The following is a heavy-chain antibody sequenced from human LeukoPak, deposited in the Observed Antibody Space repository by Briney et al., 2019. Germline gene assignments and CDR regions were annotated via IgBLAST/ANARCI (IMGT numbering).Heavy chain of an antibody. CDR3: ARDRWDRVVTTNYYYMDV. CDR2: ISSSGSTI. J-gene: IGHJ6*03. V-gene: IGHV3-11*04. Sequence: WGSLRLSCAASGFTFSDYYMSWIRQAPGKGLEWVSYISSSGSTIYYADPVKGRFTISRDNAKNSLYLQMNSLRAEDTAVYYCARDRWDRVVTTNYYYMDVWGKGTKVTVSS. CDR1: GFTFSDYY. D-gene: IGHD5-12*01.